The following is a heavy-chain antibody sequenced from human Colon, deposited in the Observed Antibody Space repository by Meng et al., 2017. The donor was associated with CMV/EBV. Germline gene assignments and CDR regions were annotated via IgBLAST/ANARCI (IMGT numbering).Heavy chain of an antibody. CDR1: GYRFTDYY. CDR2: INPDSGGT. V-gene: IGHV1-2*02. D-gene: IGHD2-15*01. CDR3: ARDGGVVVPAPGDLPGYCSGGPCYPPIDFDS. J-gene: IGHJ4*02. Sequence: ASVKVSCKASGYRFTDYYIHWVRQAPGQGLEWMGWINPDSGGTNYSQSFQGRVTMTRDTSISTAYMELSRLRSDDTAVYYCARDGGVVVPAPGDLPGYCSGGPCYPPIDFDSWGQGTLVTVSS.